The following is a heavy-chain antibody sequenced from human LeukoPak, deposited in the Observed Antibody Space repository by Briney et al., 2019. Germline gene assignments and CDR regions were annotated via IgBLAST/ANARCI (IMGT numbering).Heavy chain of an antibody. J-gene: IGHJ6*02. CDR3: ATAPILRGEGGEHYKYGMDV. CDR1: VGSISIGNW. V-gene: IGHV4-4*02. D-gene: IGHD2-2*02. Sequence: PSGTLSLTCALSVGSISIGNWWSWVRQSPGTGLEWIGEIYHNGTPNYNPSLKSRVTISADKFKNHLSLKLTSVTAADTAVYYCATAPILRGEGGEHYKYGMDVWGQGTTVTVSS. CDR2: IYHNGTP.